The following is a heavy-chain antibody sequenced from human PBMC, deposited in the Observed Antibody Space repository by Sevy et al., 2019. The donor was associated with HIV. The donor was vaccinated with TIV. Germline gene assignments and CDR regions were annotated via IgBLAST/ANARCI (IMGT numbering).Heavy chain of an antibody. Sequence: GGSLRLSCAASGFIYSNYWMSWVRQAPGKGPEWVANINQDGTETDYVDSVKGRFTISRDNSKNSVYLQMNSLRPEDTADYFCAKAPHPAVTTSYGIDVWGQGTTVTVSS. CDR2: INQDGTET. J-gene: IGHJ6*02. D-gene: IGHD4-17*01. V-gene: IGHV3-7*01. CDR3: AKAPHPAVTTSYGIDV. CDR1: GFIYSNYW.